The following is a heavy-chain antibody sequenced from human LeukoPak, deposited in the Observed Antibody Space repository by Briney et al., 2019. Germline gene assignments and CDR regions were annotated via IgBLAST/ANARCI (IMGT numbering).Heavy chain of an antibody. CDR3: ASCVYGEHCLDY. V-gene: IGHV3-11*04. J-gene: IGHJ4*02. Sequence: PGGSLRLSCAASGFTFSDYYMSWIRQAPGKGLEWVPYISSSGSTLYYADSVKGRFTISRDNAKNSLYLQMNSLRAEDTAVYYCASCVYGEHCLDYWGQGTLVTVSS. CDR1: GFTFSDYY. CDR2: ISSSGSTL. D-gene: IGHD4-17*01.